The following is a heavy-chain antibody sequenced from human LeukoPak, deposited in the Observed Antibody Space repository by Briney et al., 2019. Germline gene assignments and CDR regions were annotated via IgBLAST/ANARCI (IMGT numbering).Heavy chain of an antibody. V-gene: IGHV4-59*01. Sequence: NLSETLSLTCTVSGGSISSYYWSWFRQPPGKGLEWIGYIFYSGSTNYNPSLKSRVTISVDTSKNQFSLRLSSVTAADTAMYYCAGNDYGDYKSSFDYWGQGTLVTVSS. D-gene: IGHD4-17*01. CDR2: IFYSGST. CDR3: AGNDYGDYKSSFDY. CDR1: GGSISSYY. J-gene: IGHJ4*02.